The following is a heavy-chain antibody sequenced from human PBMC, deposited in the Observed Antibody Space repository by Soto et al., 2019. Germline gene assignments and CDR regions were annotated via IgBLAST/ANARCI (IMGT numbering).Heavy chain of an antibody. D-gene: IGHD3-10*01. J-gene: IGHJ1*01. V-gene: IGHV2-5*02. CDR2: IYWDDDK. CDR3: AHTPEGASRIRGTGRYFQH. CDR1: GFLLSTSGVG. Sequence: QITLKESGPTLVKPTQTLTLTCTFSGFLLSTSGVGVAWIRQPPGKALEWLSLIYWDDDKRYSPSLKSRLTITMDTSKNQVVLTMTNMDPVDTATYYCAHTPEGASRIRGTGRYFQHWGQGTLVTVSS.